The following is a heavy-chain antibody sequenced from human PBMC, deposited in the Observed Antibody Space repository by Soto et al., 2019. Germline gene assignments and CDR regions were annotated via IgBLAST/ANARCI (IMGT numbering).Heavy chain of an antibody. CDR3: ARGETYYDFWSGLFDY. V-gene: IGHV3-21*01. J-gene: IGHJ4*02. D-gene: IGHD3-3*01. Sequence: GGSLRLSCAASGFTFSSYSMNWVRQAPGKGLEWVSSISSSSSYIYYADSVKGRFTISRDNAKNSLYLQMNSLRAEDTAVYYCARGETYYDFWSGLFDYWGQGTLVTVSS. CDR1: GFTFSSYS. CDR2: ISSSSSYI.